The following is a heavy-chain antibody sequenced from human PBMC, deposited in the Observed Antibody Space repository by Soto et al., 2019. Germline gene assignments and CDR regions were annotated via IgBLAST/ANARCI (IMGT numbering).Heavy chain of an antibody. CDR2: TDYSGRA. Sequence: QVQLQESGPGLVRPSETLSLTCTVSSDSISSYYWIWIRKSPGKGLEWIGYTDYSGRASNNPTLKSRVAISGDTSKNQFSLRLSSVTAADTAVYYCARAVGDPLYYLDYWGQGTLVTVSS. D-gene: IGHD3-16*01. CDR3: ARAVGDPLYYLDY. CDR1: SDSISSYY. V-gene: IGHV4-59*08. J-gene: IGHJ4*02.